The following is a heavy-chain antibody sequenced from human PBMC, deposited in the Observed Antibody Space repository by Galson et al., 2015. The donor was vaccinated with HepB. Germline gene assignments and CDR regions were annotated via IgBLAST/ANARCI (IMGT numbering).Heavy chain of an antibody. Sequence: SLRLSCAASGFTFSSHAMSWVRQAPGKGLEWVSTVSGSGANTYYADSVKGRFTISRDNSKNTLYLQMNSLRAEDTAVYYCAKDAGGSPNWFDSWGQGTLVTVSS. CDR2: VSGSGANT. J-gene: IGHJ5*01. D-gene: IGHD1-14*01. CDR1: GFTFSSHA. CDR3: AKDAGGSPNWFDS. V-gene: IGHV3-23*01.